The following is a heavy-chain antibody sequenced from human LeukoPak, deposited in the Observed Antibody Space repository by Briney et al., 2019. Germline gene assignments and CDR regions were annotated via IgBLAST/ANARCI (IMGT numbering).Heavy chain of an antibody. Sequence: SETLSLTCTVSGGSISSYYWSWIRQPPGKGLEWIGYIYYSGSTNYNPSLKSRVTISVDTSKNQFSLKLNSVTAADTAVYYCARAMYYYDSSGSYYFDYWGQGTLVTVSS. CDR2: IYYSGST. J-gene: IGHJ4*02. V-gene: IGHV4-59*01. CDR1: GGSISSYY. D-gene: IGHD3-22*01. CDR3: ARAMYYYDSSGSYYFDY.